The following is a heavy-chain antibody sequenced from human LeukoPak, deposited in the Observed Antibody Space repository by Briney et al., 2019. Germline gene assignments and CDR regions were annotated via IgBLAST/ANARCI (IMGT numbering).Heavy chain of an antibody. V-gene: IGHV1-2*06. D-gene: IGHD3-10*01. Sequence: ASVKVSCKASGYTFTGYYTHWVRQAPGQGLEWMGRINPNSGGTNYAQKFQGRVTMTRDTSISTAYMELSRLRSDDTAVYYCAREEITMVRGAPSLFDPWGQGTLVTVSS. J-gene: IGHJ5*02. CDR3: AREEITMVRGAPSLFDP. CDR1: GYTFTGYY. CDR2: INPNSGGT.